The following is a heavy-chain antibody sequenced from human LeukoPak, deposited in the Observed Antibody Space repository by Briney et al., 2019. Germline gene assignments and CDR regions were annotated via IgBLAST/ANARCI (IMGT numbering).Heavy chain of an antibody. J-gene: IGHJ4*02. CDR3: ARGRYYYDSSGYFYYFDY. D-gene: IGHD3-22*01. CDR2: IYYSGST. V-gene: IGHV4-59*01. Sequence: SETLSLTCTVSGGSISSYYWSWIRQPPGKGMEWIGYIYYSGSTNYNPSLKSRVTISVDTSKNQFSLKLSSVTAADTAVYYCARGRYYYDSSGYFYYFDYWGQGTLVTVSS. CDR1: GGSISSYY.